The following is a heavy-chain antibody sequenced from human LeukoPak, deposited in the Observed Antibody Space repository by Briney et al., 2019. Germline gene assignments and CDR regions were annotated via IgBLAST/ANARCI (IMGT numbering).Heavy chain of an antibody. V-gene: IGHV1-18*01. Sequence: ASVKVSCKASGYTFTNYAISWVRQAPGQGLEWMGWISAYNGNTNYAQRLQGRVTMTTDASTSTAYMELRSLRSDDTAVYYCARPNDSGWPLGVMDVWGQGTTVTVSS. J-gene: IGHJ6*02. CDR2: ISAYNGNT. CDR3: ARPNDSGWPLGVMDV. CDR1: GYTFTNYA. D-gene: IGHD6-19*01.